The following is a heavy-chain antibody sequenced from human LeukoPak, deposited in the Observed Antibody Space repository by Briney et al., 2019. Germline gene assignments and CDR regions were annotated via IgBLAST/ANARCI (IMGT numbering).Heavy chain of an antibody. J-gene: IGHJ6*02. V-gene: IGHV4-4*07. CDR3: AREEDCRYTSCYFPLEV. CDR1: GGSISRDY. Sequence: SETLSLTCTVSGGSISRDYWNWIRQPPGKGLEWSWRLYSSGSTIYNPSLISRVTTSVETYKNQSSLRLTSVTAADTAVYYCAREEDCRYTSCYFPLEVWGRGTTVTVSS. CDR2: LYSSGST. D-gene: IGHD2-2*01.